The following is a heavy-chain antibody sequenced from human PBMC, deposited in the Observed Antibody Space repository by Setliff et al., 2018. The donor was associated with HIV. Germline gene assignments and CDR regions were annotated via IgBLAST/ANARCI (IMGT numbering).Heavy chain of an antibody. J-gene: IGHJ4*02. CDR3: TLLYYNFWSGLYNY. CDR2: IKSKTDGGTT. CDR1: GFTFSNAW. V-gene: IGHV3-15*01. Sequence: PGGSLRLSCAASGFTFSNAWMSWVRQAPGKGLEWVGRIKSKTDGGTTDYAAPVKGRFTISRDDSKNTLYLQMNSLKTEDTAVYYCTLLYYNFWSGLYNYWGQGTLVTVS. D-gene: IGHD3-3*01.